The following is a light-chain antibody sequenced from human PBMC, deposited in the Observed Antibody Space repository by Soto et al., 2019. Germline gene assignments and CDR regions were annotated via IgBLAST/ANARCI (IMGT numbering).Light chain of an antibody. CDR1: QSVSSN. V-gene: IGKV3-15*01. CDR2: GAS. CDR3: QQYNNWPRT. Sequence: VMTQSPATLSVSPGERATLSCRASQSVSSNLAWYQQKPGQAPRLLIYGASTRATGIPARVSGSGSGTEFTLTISSLQSEDFAVYYCQQYNNWPRTFGQGTKVDIK. J-gene: IGKJ1*01.